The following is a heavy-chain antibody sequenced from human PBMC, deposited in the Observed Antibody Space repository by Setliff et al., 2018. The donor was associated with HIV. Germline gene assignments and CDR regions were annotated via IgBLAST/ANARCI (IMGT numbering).Heavy chain of an antibody. CDR3: ARSRYDSGGYPDAFDI. V-gene: IGHV1-18*04. CDR2: ISAYNGNT. J-gene: IGHJ3*02. CDR1: GYTFTSYY. Sequence: ASVKVSCKASGYTFTSYYMNWVRQAPGQGLEWMGWISAYNGNTKYAQKFQGRVTMTTDTSTSTAYMELRSLRSDDTAVYYCARSRYDSGGYPDAFDIWGQGTMVTVSS. D-gene: IGHD3-22*01.